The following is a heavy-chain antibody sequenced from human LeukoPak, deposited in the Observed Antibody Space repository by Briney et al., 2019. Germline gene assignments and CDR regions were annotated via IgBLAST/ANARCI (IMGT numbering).Heavy chain of an antibody. CDR1: GGSISSYY. D-gene: IGHD3-9*01. CDR2: IYYSGST. J-gene: IGHJ6*02. V-gene: IGHV4-59*01. Sequence: SETLSLTCTVSGGSISSYYWSWIRQPPGKGLEWIGYIYYSGSTNYNPSLKSRVTISVDTSKNQFSLKLSSVTAADTAVYYCARDTRYFDWPDSYGMDVWGQGTTVTVSS. CDR3: ARDTRYFDWPDSYGMDV.